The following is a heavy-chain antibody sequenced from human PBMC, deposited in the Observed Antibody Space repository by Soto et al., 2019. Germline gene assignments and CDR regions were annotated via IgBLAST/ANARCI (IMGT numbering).Heavy chain of an antibody. V-gene: IGHV1-8*02. CDR3: ATMASAGTLNWFDP. CDR2: MNPGSGKT. J-gene: IGHJ5*02. CDR1: GYPLINFD. D-gene: IGHD6-13*01. Sequence: XSVKVACKASGYPLINFDIIWVRQAAGQGLEWLGWMNPGSGKTGYASKFQGRVAMTRDASTGTSHLELSSLTSDDTAVYYCATMASAGTLNWFDPWGQRTLVTVSS.